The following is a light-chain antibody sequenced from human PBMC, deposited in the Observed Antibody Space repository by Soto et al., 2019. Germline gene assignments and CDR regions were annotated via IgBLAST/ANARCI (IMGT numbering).Light chain of an antibody. J-gene: IGKJ3*01. Sequence: EIGLTQSPGTLSLSPGERATLSCRASHSVSTSYLAWYQQKPGQAPRLLIYGASSRATGIPDRFSGSGSGTDFTLTISRLEPEDFAVYYCQQYGRSFGPGTKVDI. CDR1: HSVSTSY. CDR2: GAS. CDR3: QQYGRS. V-gene: IGKV3-20*01.